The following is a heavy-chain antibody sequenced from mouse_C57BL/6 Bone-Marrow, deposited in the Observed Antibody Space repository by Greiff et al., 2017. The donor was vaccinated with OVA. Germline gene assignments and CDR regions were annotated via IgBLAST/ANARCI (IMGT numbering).Heavy chain of an antibody. Sequence: EVQLMESGGGLVQPKGSLKLSCAASGFSFNTYAMNWVRQAPGKGLEWVARIRSKSNNYATYYADSVKDRFTISRDDSESMLYLQMNNLKTEDTAMYYCVRHHHAFAYWGQGTLVTVSA. CDR3: VRHHHAFAY. V-gene: IGHV10-1*01. CDR1: GFSFNTYA. CDR2: IRSKSNNYAT. J-gene: IGHJ3*01.